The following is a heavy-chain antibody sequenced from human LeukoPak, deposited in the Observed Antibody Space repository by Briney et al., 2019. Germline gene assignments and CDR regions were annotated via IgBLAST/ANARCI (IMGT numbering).Heavy chain of an antibody. CDR1: GGSISSSSYY. CDR2: IYYSGST. CDR3: ARLAVAASRGFDP. V-gene: IGHV4-39*01. D-gene: IGHD6-19*01. J-gene: IGHJ5*02. Sequence: SETLSLTCTVSGGSISSSSYYWGWIRQPPGKGPEWIGSIYYSGSTYYNPSLKSRVTISVDTSKNQFSLKLSSVTAADTAVYYCARLAVAASRGFDPWGQGTLVTVSS.